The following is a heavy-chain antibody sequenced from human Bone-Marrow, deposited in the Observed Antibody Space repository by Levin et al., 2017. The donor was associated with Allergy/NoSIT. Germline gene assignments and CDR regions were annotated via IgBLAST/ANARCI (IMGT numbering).Heavy chain of an antibody. CDR1: GFTFSSYA. V-gene: IGHV3-23*01. CDR2: ISGSGGST. Sequence: GGSLRLSCAASGFTFSSYAMSWVRQAPGKGLEWVSAISGSGGSTYYADSVKGRFTISRDNSKNTQYLQMNSLRAEETAVYYCAKYEEVIYFDYWGQGTLVTVSS. J-gene: IGHJ4*02. CDR3: AKYEEVIYFDY. D-gene: IGHD3-22*01.